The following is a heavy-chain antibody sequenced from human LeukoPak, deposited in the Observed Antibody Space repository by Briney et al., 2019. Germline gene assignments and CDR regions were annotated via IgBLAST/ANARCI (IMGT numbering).Heavy chain of an antibody. CDR2: ISSGSIYI. D-gene: IGHD3-22*01. Sequence: GGSLRLSCEASGFTFSSYSMNWVRQAPGKGLEWVSSISSGSIYIYYADSVKGRFTISRDNSKNTLYLQMNSLRAEDTAVYYCAGTIVGKWAIDYWGQGTLVTVSS. V-gene: IGHV3-21*04. J-gene: IGHJ4*02. CDR3: AGTIVGKWAIDY. CDR1: GFTFSSYS.